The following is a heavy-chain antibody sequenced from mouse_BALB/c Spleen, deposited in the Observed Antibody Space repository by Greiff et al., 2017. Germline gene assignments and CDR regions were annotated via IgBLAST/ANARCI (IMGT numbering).Heavy chain of an antibody. J-gene: IGHJ3*01. V-gene: IGHV3-2*02. Sequence: EVQLVESGPGLVKPSQSLSLTCTVTGYSITSDYAWNWIRQFPGNKLEWMGYISYSGSTSYNPSLKSRISITRDTSKNQFFLQLNSVTTEDTATYYCARWDSSGYSWFAYWGQGTLVTVSA. CDR2: ISYSGST. CDR1: GYSITSDYA. D-gene: IGHD3-2*01. CDR3: ARWDSSGYSWFAY.